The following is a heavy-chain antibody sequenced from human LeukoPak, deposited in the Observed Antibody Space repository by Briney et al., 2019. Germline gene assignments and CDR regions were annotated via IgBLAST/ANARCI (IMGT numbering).Heavy chain of an antibody. J-gene: IGHJ6*03. CDR2: ISSSSSYI. D-gene: IGHD3-9*01. V-gene: IGHV3-21*01. CDR1: GFTFSSYS. CDR3: ARGARYFDWNFSSYYYYMDV. Sequence: GGSLRLSCAASGFTFSSYSMNWVRQAPGKGLEWVSSISSSSSYIYYADSVKGRFTISRDNAKNSLYLQMNSLRAEDTAVYYCARGARYFDWNFSSYYYYMDVWGKGTTVTVSS.